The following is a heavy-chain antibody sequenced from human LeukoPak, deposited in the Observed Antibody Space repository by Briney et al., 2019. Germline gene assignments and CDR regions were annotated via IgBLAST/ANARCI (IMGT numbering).Heavy chain of an antibody. CDR1: GFTFSSYA. CDR2: ISGSGGST. Sequence: PGGSLRLSCAASGFTFSSYAMSWVRQAPGKGLEWVSAISGSGGSTYYADSVKGRFTISRDNAKNSLYLQMNSLRDEDTAVYYCARDRGGYEFFDFRGQGTRVTVSS. D-gene: IGHD5-12*01. J-gene: IGHJ4*02. V-gene: IGHV3-23*01. CDR3: ARDRGGYEFFDF.